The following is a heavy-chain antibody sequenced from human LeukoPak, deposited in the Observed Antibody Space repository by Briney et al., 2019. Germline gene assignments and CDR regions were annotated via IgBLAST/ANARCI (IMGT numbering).Heavy chain of an antibody. CDR2: MNPDSGKT. CDR1: GYTFTSYY. CDR3: ARGNGDFIY. V-gene: IGHV1-8*01. D-gene: IGHD4-17*01. Sequence: ASVKVSCKASGYTFTSYYFSWVRQGTGQGLEWMGWMNPDSGKTGYAQKFQGRVTMTRNTSISTAYMELSSLRSEDTAVYYCARGNGDFIYWGQGTLVTVSS. J-gene: IGHJ4*02.